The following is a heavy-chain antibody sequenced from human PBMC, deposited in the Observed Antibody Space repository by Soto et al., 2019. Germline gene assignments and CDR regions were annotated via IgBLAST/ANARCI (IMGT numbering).Heavy chain of an antibody. CDR2: ISGSSDNT. J-gene: IGHJ4*02. Sequence: GGSLILSCASSGVKCSDYSMNWVRQAPGKGLEWVSGISGSSDNTFYADSVKGRFTISRDNSKSTLFLQMNSLRAEDTALYYCAKDSDTKRGPDYWGQGTLVTVSS. D-gene: IGHD3-10*01. CDR3: AKDSDTKRGPDY. CDR1: GVKCSDYS. V-gene: IGHV3-23*01.